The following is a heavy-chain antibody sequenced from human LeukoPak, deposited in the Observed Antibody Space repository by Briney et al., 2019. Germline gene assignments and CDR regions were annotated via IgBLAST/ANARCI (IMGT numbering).Heavy chain of an antibody. CDR3: ARGRITMVRGVNREVYFDY. J-gene: IGHJ4*02. Sequence: GGSLRLSCAASGFTFSSYGMHWVRQAPGKGLEWVAVIWYDGSSKYYADSVKGRFTISRDNSKNTLDLQMNSLRAEDTAVYYCARGRITMVRGVNREVYFDYWGQGTLVTVSS. D-gene: IGHD3-10*01. V-gene: IGHV3-33*08. CDR2: IWYDGSSK. CDR1: GFTFSSYG.